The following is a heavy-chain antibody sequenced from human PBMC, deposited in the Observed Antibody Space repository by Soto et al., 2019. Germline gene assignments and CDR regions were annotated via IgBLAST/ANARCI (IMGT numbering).Heavy chain of an antibody. D-gene: IGHD1-20*01. V-gene: IGHV4-34*01. CDR3: AARDGSNNPFNY. J-gene: IGHJ4*02. CDR2: INHSGST. CDR1: GGSFSGYY. Sequence: PSETLSLTCAVYGGSFSGYYWSWIRQPPGKGLEWIGEINHSGSTNYNPSLKSRATISVDTSKNQFSLKLSSVTAADTAVYYCAARDGSNNPFNYSCPATLVTLS.